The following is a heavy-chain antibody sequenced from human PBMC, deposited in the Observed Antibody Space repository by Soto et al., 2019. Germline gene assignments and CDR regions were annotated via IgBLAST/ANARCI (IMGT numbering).Heavy chain of an antibody. CDR1: GGSFSGYY. CDR3: ARRRITIFGVVIKGHYFDY. J-gene: IGHJ4*02. CDR2: INHSGST. Sequence: QVQLQQWGAGLLKPSETLSLTCAVYGGSFSGYYWSWIRQPPGKGLEWIGEINHSGSTNYNPSLKSRVTISVDTSKNQFSLKLSSVTAADTAVYYCARRRITIFGVVIKGHYFDYWGQGTQVTVSS. D-gene: IGHD3-3*01. V-gene: IGHV4-34*01.